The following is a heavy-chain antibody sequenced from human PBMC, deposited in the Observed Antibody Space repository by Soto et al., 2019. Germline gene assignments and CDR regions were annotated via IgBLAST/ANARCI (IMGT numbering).Heavy chain of an antibody. Sequence: GGSLRLSCAASGFTVSSNYMSWVRQAPGKGLEWVSVIYSGGSTYYADSVKGRFTISRDNSKNTLYLQMNSLRAEDTAVYYCASRDPYIWGSYRNDAFDIWGQGTMVIVSS. CDR1: GFTVSSNY. D-gene: IGHD3-16*02. CDR3: ASRDPYIWGSYRNDAFDI. J-gene: IGHJ3*02. CDR2: IYSGGST. V-gene: IGHV3-66*01.